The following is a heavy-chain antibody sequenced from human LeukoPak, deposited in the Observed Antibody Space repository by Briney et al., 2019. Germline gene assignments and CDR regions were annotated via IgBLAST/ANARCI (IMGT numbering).Heavy chain of an antibody. V-gene: IGHV4-39*02. D-gene: IGHD5-18*01. CDR2: MSSSGTT. J-gene: IGHJ4*02. CDR1: ARPLSSSGSY. CDR3: VRSGYSFLVDY. Sequence: SETLSLTCIVSARPLSSSGSYWGGIRPPPGKGLEWIASMSSSGTTYYNPSPRSRATISVGTSKTLSSRTLNSVTSADTAVYYCVRSGYSFLVDYWGQGTLVTVSS.